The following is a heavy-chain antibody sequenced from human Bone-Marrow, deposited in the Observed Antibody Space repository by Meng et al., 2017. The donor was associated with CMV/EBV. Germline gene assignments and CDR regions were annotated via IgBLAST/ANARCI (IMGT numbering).Heavy chain of an antibody. D-gene: IGHD2-2*01. CDR3: ARGHADCISPACQILYYYCYMAV. V-gene: IGHV1-69*05. J-gene: IGHJ6*02. Sequence: SVKVSCKASGCTFSTYSITWVRQAPGQGLEWVGWTIPMYGTANYAQKFQGRVTITTDESMNTAYMELSSLTSDDTAVYYCARGHADCISPACQILYYYCYMAVWGQGTTVTVSS. CDR2: TIPMYGTA. CDR1: GCTFSTYS.